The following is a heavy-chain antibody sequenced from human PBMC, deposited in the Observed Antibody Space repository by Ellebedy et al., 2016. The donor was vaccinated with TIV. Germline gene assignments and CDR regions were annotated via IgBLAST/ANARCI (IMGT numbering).Heavy chain of an antibody. D-gene: IGHD1-26*01. CDR3: ASRGVEVQWADY. CDR1: GFTFSSYW. J-gene: IGHJ4*02. CDR2: INSDGSST. Sequence: PGGSLRLSCAASGFTFSSYWMHWVRQAPGKGLVWVSRINSDGSSTSYADSVKGRFTISRDNAKNTLYLQMNSLRAEDKSVYYCASRGVEVQWADYWGQGTLVTVSS. V-gene: IGHV3-74*01.